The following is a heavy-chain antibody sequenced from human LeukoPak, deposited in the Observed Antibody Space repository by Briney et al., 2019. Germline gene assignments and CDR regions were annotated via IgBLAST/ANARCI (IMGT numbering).Heavy chain of an antibody. J-gene: IGHJ4*02. D-gene: IGHD3-22*01. V-gene: IGHV3-74*01. CDR3: ARERAQRSSGYYRFFDY. Sequence: PGGSLRLSCAASGFSFSSYWMHWVRQAPGKGLVWVSHINTDGTRTSYADSVKGRFTISRDNSKNTLYLQMNSLRAEDTAVYYCARERAQRSSGYYRFFDYWGQGTLVTVSS. CDR1: GFSFSSYW. CDR2: INTDGTRT.